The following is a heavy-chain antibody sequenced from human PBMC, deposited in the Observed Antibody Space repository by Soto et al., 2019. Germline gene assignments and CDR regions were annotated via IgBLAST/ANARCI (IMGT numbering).Heavy chain of an antibody. CDR3: ARVRVGSYNWVDT. CDR1: GFSFSSYW. J-gene: IGHJ5*02. CDR2: INSDGSRT. V-gene: IGHV3-74*01. Sequence: EVQLVESGGGLVQPGGSLRLSCAVSGFSFSSYWMHWVRQAPGKGLEWVSRINSDGSRTYYADSVKGRFTISRDNAKNTLYLQMNMLRAEETAVYYCARVRVGSYNWVDTWGQGTVVTVSS. D-gene: IGHD6-13*01.